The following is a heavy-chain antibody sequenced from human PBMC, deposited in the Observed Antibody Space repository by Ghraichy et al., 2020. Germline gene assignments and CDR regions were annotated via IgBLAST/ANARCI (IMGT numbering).Heavy chain of an antibody. CDR2: ISSSSSTM. CDR3: APDYYYNSGHPLISFDI. V-gene: IGHV3-48*01. Sequence: GGSLRLSCAASGFTFSTYSMNWVRQAPGKGLEWVSYISSSSSTMYYADSVKGRFTISRDNAKNSLYLQMNSLRAEDTAVYYCAPDYYYNSGHPLISFDIWGHGTMVTVS. CDR1: GFTFSTYS. J-gene: IGHJ3*02. D-gene: IGHD3-22*01.